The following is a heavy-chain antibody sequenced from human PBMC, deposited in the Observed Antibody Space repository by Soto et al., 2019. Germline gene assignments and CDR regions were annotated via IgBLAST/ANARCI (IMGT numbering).Heavy chain of an antibody. Sequence: GGSLRLSCASSGFSFSSYGMHWVRQAPGKGLEWVAVIWYGGSNNYYADSVKGRFTISRGNSKNTLYLQMNSLRAEDTAIYYCARVFGLRDAFDIWGQGTMVTVSS. CDR3: ARVFGLRDAFDI. CDR1: GFSFSSYG. J-gene: IGHJ3*02. V-gene: IGHV3-33*01. CDR2: IWYGGSNN. D-gene: IGHD5-12*01.